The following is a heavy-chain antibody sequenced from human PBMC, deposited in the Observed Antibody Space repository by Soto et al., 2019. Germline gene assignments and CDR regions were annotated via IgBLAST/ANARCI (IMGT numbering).Heavy chain of an antibody. J-gene: IGHJ4*02. CDR2: IVVGSGNT. CDR3: ARYGSPNLIYCSGGSCYGLYY. CDR1: GFTFTSSA. V-gene: IGHV1-58*02. Sequence: VKVSCKASGFTFTSSAMQWVRQARGQRLEWIGWIVVGSGNTNYAQKFQERVTITRDMSTSTAYMELSSLRSEDTAVYYCARYGSPNLIYCSGGSCYGLYYWGQGTLVTVSS. D-gene: IGHD2-15*01.